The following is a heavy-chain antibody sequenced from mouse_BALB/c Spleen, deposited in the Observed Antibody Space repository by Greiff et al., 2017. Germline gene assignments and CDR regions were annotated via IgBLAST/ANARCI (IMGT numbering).Heavy chain of an antibody. CDR1: GFTFSSYA. V-gene: IGHV5-6*03. CDR2: ISSGGSYT. Sequence: EVMLVESGGGLVKPGGSLKLSCAASGFTFSSYAMSWVRQTPEKRLEWVATISSGGSYTYYPDSVKGRFTISRDNAKNTLYLQMSSLKSEDTAMYYCARQGGSYGSSYYFDYWGQGTTLTVSS. CDR3: ARQGGSYGSSYYFDY. J-gene: IGHJ2*01. D-gene: IGHD1-1*01.